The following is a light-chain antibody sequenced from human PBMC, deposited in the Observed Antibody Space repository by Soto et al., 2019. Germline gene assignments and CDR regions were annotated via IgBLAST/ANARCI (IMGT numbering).Light chain of an antibody. J-gene: IGKJ1*01. CDR1: QYIGTS. Sequence: MTQSPSSVSASLGDRVTITCRASQYIGTSLAWYQQKPGQAPRLLISGASTRATGIPVRFIGSGSGTEFTLTISSLQSEDFAVYYCQQYNNWPPWTFGQGTKVDIK. V-gene: IGKV3-15*01. CDR2: GAS. CDR3: QQYNNWPPWT.